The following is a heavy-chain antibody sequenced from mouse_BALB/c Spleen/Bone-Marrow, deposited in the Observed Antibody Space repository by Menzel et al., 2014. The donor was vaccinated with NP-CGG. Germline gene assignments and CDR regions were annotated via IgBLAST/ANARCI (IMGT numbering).Heavy chain of an antibody. CDR3: ARAGYRYDVGYAMDY. CDR2: ISHSGST. Sequence: EVQLVESGPSLVKPSQTLSLTCSVTGDSITSGYWNWIRKFPGNKLEYMGYISHSGSTYYNPSLKSRISITRDTSKNXYYLQWNSVTTEDTATYYCARAGYRYDVGYAMDYWGQGTSVTVSS. CDR1: GDSITSGY. J-gene: IGHJ4*01. V-gene: IGHV3-8*02. D-gene: IGHD2-14*01.